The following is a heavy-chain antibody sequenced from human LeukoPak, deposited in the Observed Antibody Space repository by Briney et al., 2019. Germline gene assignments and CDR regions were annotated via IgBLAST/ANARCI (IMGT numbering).Heavy chain of an antibody. CDR1: GFTFSSYS. J-gene: IGHJ4*02. CDR2: ISYDGSNK. CDR3: AKDHAGHCSSTSCYWGY. Sequence: GGSLRLSCAASGFTFSSYSMNWVRQAPGKGLEWVAVISYDGSNKYYADSVKGRFTISRDNSKNTLYLQMNSLRAEDTAVYYCAKDHAGHCSSTSCYWGYWGQGTLVTVSS. D-gene: IGHD2-2*01. V-gene: IGHV3-30*18.